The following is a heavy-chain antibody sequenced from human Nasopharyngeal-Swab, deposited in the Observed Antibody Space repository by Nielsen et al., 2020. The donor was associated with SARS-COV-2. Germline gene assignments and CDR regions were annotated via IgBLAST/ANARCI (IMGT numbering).Heavy chain of an antibody. J-gene: IGHJ6*02. CDR2: ISSSSSYI. D-gene: IGHD5-18*01. CDR1: GFTFSSYN. Sequence: GESLKISCAASGFTFSSYNMNWVRQAPGKGLEWVSSISSSSSYIYYADSVKGRFTISRDNAKNSLYLQMNSLRAEDTAVYYCASEKGGYPPSYYYYYGMDVWGQGTTVTVSS. CDR3: ASEKGGYPPSYYYYYGMDV. V-gene: IGHV3-21*01.